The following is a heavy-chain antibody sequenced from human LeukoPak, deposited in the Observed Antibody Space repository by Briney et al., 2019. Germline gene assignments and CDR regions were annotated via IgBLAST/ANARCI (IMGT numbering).Heavy chain of an antibody. CDR2: ISYDGSNK. D-gene: IGHD3-9*01. Sequence: PGRSLRLSCAASGFTFSSYAMHWVRQAPGKGLEWVAVISYDGSNKYYADFVKGRFTISRDNSKNTLYLQINSLRAEDTAVYAKWGDYDVLTGYYVSDYWGQGTLVTVSS. J-gene: IGHJ4*02. CDR3: WGDYDVLTGYYVSDY. CDR1: GFTFSSYA. V-gene: IGHV3-30-3*01.